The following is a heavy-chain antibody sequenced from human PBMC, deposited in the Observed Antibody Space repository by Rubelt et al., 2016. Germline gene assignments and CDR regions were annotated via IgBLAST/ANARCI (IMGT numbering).Heavy chain of an antibody. Sequence: QVQLQESGPGLVKTSQILSLTCSVSGDSVRNGRYYWSWIRQLPGKGPEWIGNIYYTGNTHYSPSLRSPVVITIDTSKKECYLSLSSVTAADTAVYYCATNGVVTALFQYWGQGTLVTVSS. V-gene: IGHV4-31*01. J-gene: IGHJ4*02. CDR2: IYYTGNT. CDR3: ATNGVVTALFQY. CDR1: GDSVRNGRYY. D-gene: IGHD3-3*01.